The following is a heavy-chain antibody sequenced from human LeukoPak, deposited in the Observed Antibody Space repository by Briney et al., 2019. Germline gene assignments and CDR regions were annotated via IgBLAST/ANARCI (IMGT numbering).Heavy chain of an antibody. CDR1: GGSFSGYY. J-gene: IGHJ5*02. CDR2: INHSGST. CDR3: ARRPPNAAAAGINWFDP. Sequence: TSETLSLTCAVYGGSFSGYYWSWIRQPPGKGLEWIGEINHSGSTNYNPSLKRRVTISVDTSKNQFSLKLSSVTAADTAVYYCARRPPNAAAAGINWFDPWGQGTLVTVSS. V-gene: IGHV4-34*01. D-gene: IGHD6-13*01.